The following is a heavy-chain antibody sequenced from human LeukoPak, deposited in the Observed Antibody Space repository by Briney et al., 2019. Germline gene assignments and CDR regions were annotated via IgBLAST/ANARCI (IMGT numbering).Heavy chain of an antibody. D-gene: IGHD2-21*02. J-gene: IGHJ5*02. CDR2: IYSGGNT. Sequence: GGSLRLSCAASGFTVSSKYMNWVRQAPGKGLEWVSVIYSGGNTYYADSVKGRFTISRDNSKNTLYLQMNSLRAEDTAVYYCAKVPDLNWFDPWGQGTLVTVSS. CDR1: GFTVSSKY. V-gene: IGHV3-53*01. CDR3: AKVPDLNWFDP.